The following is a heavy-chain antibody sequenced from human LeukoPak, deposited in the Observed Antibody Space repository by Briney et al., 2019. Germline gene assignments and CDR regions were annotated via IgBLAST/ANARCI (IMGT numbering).Heavy chain of an antibody. D-gene: IGHD4-23*01. Sequence: SETLSLTCTVSGGSISRGGYSWSWIRQPPGKGLEWIGYIYHSGSTYYNPSLKSRVTISVDRSKNQFSLKLSSVTAADTAVYYCAREMATVVTPAYFDLWGRGTLVTVSS. CDR1: GGSISRGGYS. CDR2: IYHSGST. J-gene: IGHJ2*01. V-gene: IGHV4-30-2*01. CDR3: AREMATVVTPAYFDL.